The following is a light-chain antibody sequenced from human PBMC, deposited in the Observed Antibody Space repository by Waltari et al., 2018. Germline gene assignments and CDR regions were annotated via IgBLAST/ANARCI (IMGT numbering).Light chain of an antibody. CDR3: CSFAGTYTWV. Sequence: SALTQSRSVSGSPGQSVTISCTGTTRDVGGYNYVSWYQHHPGKAPKLMIFDVTQRPSGVPDRFSGSKSANTASLTISGLQAEDEADYYCCSFAGTYTWVFGGGTKVTVL. V-gene: IGLV2-11*01. CDR2: DVT. J-gene: IGLJ3*02. CDR1: TRDVGGYNY.